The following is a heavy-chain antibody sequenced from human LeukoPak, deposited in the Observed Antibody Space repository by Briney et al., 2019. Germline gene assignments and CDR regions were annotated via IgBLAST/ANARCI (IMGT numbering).Heavy chain of an antibody. J-gene: IGHJ4*02. Sequence: GSLRLSCAASGFTFSSYDMHWVRQAPGKGLEWVAVIWYDGSNNYCADSVKGRFTISRDNSKNTLYLQMNSLRAEDTAVYFCARDLGGSYGYFDYWGQGTLVTVSS. V-gene: IGHV3-33*01. CDR3: ARDLGGSYGYFDY. D-gene: IGHD1-26*01. CDR2: IWYDGSNN. CDR1: GFTFSSYD.